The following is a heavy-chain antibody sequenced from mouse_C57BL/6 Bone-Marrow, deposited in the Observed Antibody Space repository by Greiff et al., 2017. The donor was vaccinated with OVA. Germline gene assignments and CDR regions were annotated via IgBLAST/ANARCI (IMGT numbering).Heavy chain of an antibody. CDR1: GYTFTNYW. V-gene: IGHV1-63*01. CDR3: ARLVTMGDYYAMDY. D-gene: IGHD6-2*01. CDR2: IYPGGGYT. J-gene: IGHJ4*01. Sequence: VQGVESGAELVRPGTSVKMSCKASGYTFTNYWIGWAKQRPGHGLEWIGDIYPGGGYTNYNEKFKGKATLTADKSSSTAYMQFSSLTSEDSAIYYCARLVTMGDYYAMDYWGQGTSVTVSS.